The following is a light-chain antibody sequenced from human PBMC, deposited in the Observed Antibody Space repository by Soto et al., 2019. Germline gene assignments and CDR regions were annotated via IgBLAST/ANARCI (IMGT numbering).Light chain of an antibody. CDR1: RNDIGDSHF. CDR3: SSRSSITTVV. Sequence: QSVLTQPASLSASPGQTMAIYCTGTRNDIGDSHFVSWYQQYPDKAPKLIIFEVNGRPSGVSDRFVGSKSGNTASLTISGLQPEDEADYYCSSRSSITTVVFGGGTKVTVL. CDR2: EVN. V-gene: IGLV2-14*03. J-gene: IGLJ2*01.